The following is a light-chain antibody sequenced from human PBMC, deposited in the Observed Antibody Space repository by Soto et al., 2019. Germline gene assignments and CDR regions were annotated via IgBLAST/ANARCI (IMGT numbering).Light chain of an antibody. CDR1: SSNIGSNS. V-gene: IGLV1-44*01. CDR3: AAWDDSLNGRV. CDR2: SNN. Sequence: QSVLTQPPSASWTPGQRVTISCSGSSSNIGSNSVNWYQQLPGTAPKLLIYSNNQRPSGVPDRFSGSKSGTSASLAISGLQSEDEADYYCAAWDDSLNGRVFGGGTKLTV. J-gene: IGLJ3*02.